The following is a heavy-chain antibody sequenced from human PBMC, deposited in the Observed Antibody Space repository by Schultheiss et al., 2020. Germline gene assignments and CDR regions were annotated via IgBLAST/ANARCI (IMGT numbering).Heavy chain of an antibody. CDR3: ARTVRLGYCSSTSCYKVRAPLSPPSWFDP. CDR1: GYTFASYD. J-gene: IGHJ5*02. D-gene: IGHD2-2*02. Sequence: ASVKVSCKASGYTFASYDINWVRQASGQGLEWMGWMNPQRGNTGYAQKFQGRVTMTRDTSISTAYMELSRLRSDDTAVYYCARTVRLGYCSSTSCYKVRAPLSPPSWFDPWGQGTLVTVSS. V-gene: IGHV1-8*01. CDR2: MNPQRGNT.